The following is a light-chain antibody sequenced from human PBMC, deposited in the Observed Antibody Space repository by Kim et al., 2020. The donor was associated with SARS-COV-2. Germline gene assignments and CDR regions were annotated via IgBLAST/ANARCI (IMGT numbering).Light chain of an antibody. CDR2: SNN. Sequence: QSVLTQPPSASGTPGQRVTISCSGSSSNIGSNTVNWYQQLPGTAPKLLIYSNNQRPSGVPDRFSGSKSGISASLAISGLQSEDEADYYCAAWDDSLNGRVFGGGTQLIVL. CDR3: AAWDDSLNGRV. V-gene: IGLV1-44*01. J-gene: IGLJ2*01. CDR1: SSNIGSNT.